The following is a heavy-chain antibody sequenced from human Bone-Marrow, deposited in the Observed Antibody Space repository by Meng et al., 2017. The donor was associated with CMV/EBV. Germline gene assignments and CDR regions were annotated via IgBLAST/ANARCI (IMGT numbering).Heavy chain of an antibody. D-gene: IGHD3-3*01. CDR1: GFTFKSYT. Sequence: GESLKISCAASGFTFKSYTMNWVRQAPGKGLEWVSSISSSSSLLYYADSVKGRFTISRDNAQSSLYLQMNSLRAEDTALYYCARSGDFWSSYFQPWGQGTLVTVSS. CDR3: ARSGDFWSSYFQP. V-gene: IGHV3-21*01. CDR2: ISSSSSLL. J-gene: IGHJ5*02.